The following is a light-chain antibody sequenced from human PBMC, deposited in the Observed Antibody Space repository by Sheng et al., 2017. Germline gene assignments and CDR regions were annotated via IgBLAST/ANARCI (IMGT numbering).Light chain of an antibody. CDR1: QGISSY. CDR2: AAS. J-gene: IGKJ3*01. CDR3: QXYDSYXPFS. Sequence: AIRMTQSPSSFSASTGDRVTITCRASQGISSYLAWYQQKPGKAPKLLIYAASTLQSGVPSRFSGSGSGTDFTLTISCLQSEDFGTYYCQXYDSYXPFSFGPGTKVDF. V-gene: IGKV1-8*01.